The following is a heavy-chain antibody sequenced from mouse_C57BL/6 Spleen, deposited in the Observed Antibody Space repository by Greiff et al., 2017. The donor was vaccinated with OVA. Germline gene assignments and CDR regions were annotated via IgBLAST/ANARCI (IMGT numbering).Heavy chain of an antibody. CDR2: INPSSGYT. CDR3: ARTSYDYAAWLGY. J-gene: IGHJ3*01. D-gene: IGHD2-4*01. Sequence: VQRVESGAELAKPGASVKLSCKASGYTFTSYWMHWVKQRPGQGLEWIGYINPSSGYTKYNQKFKDKATLTADKSASTAYMQLSSLTYEDSAVYYCARTSYDYAAWLGYGGQGTRVTVSA. V-gene: IGHV1-7*01. CDR1: GYTFTSYW.